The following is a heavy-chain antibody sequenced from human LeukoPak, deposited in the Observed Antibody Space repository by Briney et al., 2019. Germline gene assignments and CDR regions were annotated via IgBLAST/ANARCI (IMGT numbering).Heavy chain of an antibody. V-gene: IGHV3-53*01. CDR1: GFTVSSNY. D-gene: IGHD6-19*01. CDR3: ARSYSSGWYRSEYFQH. CDR2: IYSGGST. Sequence: GGSLRLSWAASGFTVSSNYMSWVRQAPGKGLEWVSVIYSGGSTYYADSVKGRFTISRDNSKNTLYLQMNSLRAEDTAVYYCARSYSSGWYRSEYFQHWGQGTLVTVSS. J-gene: IGHJ1*01.